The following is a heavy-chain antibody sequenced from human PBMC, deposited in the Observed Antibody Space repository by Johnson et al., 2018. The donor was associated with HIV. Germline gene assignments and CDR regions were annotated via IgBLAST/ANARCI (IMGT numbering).Heavy chain of an antibody. V-gene: IGHV3-30*04. CDR2: ISYDGSNK. CDR1: GFTFSSYA. D-gene: IGHD3-22*01. J-gene: IGHJ3*02. Sequence: QVQLVESGGGVVQPGRSLRLSCAASGFTFSSYAMHWVRQAPGKGLEWVAIISYDGSNKYYADSVKGRFTISRDNSKNTLYLQMNSLRPEDTAVYYCARDRALVVAYDAFDIWGQGTMVTVSS. CDR3: ARDRALVVAYDAFDI.